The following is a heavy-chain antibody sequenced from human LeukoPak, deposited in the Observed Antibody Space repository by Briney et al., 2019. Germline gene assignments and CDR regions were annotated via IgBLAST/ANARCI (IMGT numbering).Heavy chain of an antibody. D-gene: IGHD3-10*01. J-gene: IGHJ5*02. CDR2: IYDDGGT. CDR1: GFTVTSTH. Sequence: GGSLRLSCTVPGFTVTSTHMDWVRQAPGKGPEWVALIYDDGGTVYADSVKGRFTISRDNSKNMVYLQMNSPRPEDSAVYYCARDRAGRRSSWVEFALWGQGTLVTVSS. CDR3: ARDRAGRRSSWVEFAL. V-gene: IGHV3-53*05.